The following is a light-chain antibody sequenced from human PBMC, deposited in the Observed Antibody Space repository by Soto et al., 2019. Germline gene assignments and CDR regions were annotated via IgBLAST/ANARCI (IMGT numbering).Light chain of an antibody. J-gene: IGLJ3*02. Sequence: QSVLTQPASVSGSPGQSITISCTGTSSDVGAYNYVSSYQQHPGEAPKLIIYDVSNRPSGVSNRFSGSKSGNTASLTISGLQAEDEADYYCNSYTSSTTRVFGGGTQLTVL. CDR3: NSYTSSTTRV. CDR1: SSDVGAYNY. V-gene: IGLV2-14*01. CDR2: DVS.